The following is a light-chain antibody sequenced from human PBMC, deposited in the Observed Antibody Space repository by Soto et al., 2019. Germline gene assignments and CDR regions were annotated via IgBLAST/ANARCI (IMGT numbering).Light chain of an antibody. J-gene: IGLJ2*01. V-gene: IGLV1-40*01. Sequence: QSVLTQPPSVSGAPGQRVTISCTGSSSNIGAGYDVHWYQQLPGTAPKLLIYANTNWPSGVPDRFSGSKSGTSASLAITGLQAEDEADYYCQSYDSSVVFGGGTKLTVL. CDR3: QSYDSSVV. CDR2: ANT. CDR1: SSNIGAGYD.